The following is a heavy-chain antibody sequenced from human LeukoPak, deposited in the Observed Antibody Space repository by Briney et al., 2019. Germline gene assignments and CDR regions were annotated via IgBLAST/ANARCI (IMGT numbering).Heavy chain of an antibody. CDR3: ARGGSPIFYYYIDV. Sequence: SVTVXXKASGYTFTDYFMHWVRQAPGQGLERMGWINPNSGGTNYVQKFQGRVTITRETAISTGYMELSRLRSDDTAVYYCARGGSPIFYYYIDVWGMGTTVTISS. D-gene: IGHD2-2*01. CDR2: INPNSGGT. J-gene: IGHJ6*03. CDR1: GYTFTDYF. V-gene: IGHV1-2*02.